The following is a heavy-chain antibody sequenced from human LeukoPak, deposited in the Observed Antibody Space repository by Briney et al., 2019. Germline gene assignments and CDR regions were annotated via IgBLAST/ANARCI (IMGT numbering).Heavy chain of an antibody. CDR2: INPNSGGT. Sequence: EASVKVSCKASGYTFTGYYMHWVRQAPGQGLEWMGWINPNSGGTNYAQKFQGRVTMTRDTSISTAYMELSRLRSDDTAVYYCASNRGGYDWGYMDVWGKGTTVTVSS. J-gene: IGHJ6*03. CDR3: ASNRGGYDWGYMDV. V-gene: IGHV1-2*02. CDR1: GYTFTGYY. D-gene: IGHD5-12*01.